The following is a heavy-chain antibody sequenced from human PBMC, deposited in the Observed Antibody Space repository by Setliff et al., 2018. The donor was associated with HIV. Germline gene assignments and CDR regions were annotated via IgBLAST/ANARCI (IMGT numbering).Heavy chain of an antibody. J-gene: IGHJ4*02. CDR2: IIPIVGLA. Sequence: SVKVSCKASGGTFSSYAINWMRQVPGQGLEWMGMIIPIVGLANFAQKFQGRGSISADESASTVYMELSSLRSDDTAVYYCARDYYGSGSYFILDYWGPGTLVTVSS. CDR1: GGTFSSYA. CDR3: ARDYYGSGSYFILDY. D-gene: IGHD3-10*01. V-gene: IGHV1-69*04.